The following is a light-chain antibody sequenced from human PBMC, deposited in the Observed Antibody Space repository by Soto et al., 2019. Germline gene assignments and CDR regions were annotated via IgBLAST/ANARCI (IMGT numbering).Light chain of an antibody. J-gene: IGKJ2*01. Sequence: DIQMTQSPTSLSASVGDRVTITCQASQDISTFLNWYQQKPGKAPKLLIYDASNLETGVPSRFSGSGSGTDFSFTISSLQPEDIATYFCQHYDNIPYTFGQGTKLEIK. V-gene: IGKV1-33*01. CDR2: DAS. CDR3: QHYDNIPYT. CDR1: QDISTF.